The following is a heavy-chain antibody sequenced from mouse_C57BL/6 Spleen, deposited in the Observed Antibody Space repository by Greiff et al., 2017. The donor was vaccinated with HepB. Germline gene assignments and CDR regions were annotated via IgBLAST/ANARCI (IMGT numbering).Heavy chain of an antibody. CDR1: GYTFTDYN. Sequence: VQLKESGPELVKPGASVKIPCKASGYTFTDYNMDWVKQSHGKSLEWIGDINPNNGGTIYNQKFKGKATLTVDKSSSTAYMELRSLTSEDTAVYYCARDYYGSSSPFAYWGQGTLVTVSA. CDR2: INPNNGGT. V-gene: IGHV1-18*01. J-gene: IGHJ3*01. D-gene: IGHD1-1*01. CDR3: ARDYYGSSSPFAY.